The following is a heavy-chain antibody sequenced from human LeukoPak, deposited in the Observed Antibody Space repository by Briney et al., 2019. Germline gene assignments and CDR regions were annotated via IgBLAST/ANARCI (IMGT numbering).Heavy chain of an antibody. D-gene: IGHD6-6*01. CDR2: IYTSGST. J-gene: IGHJ4*02. CDR1: GGSISSHY. CDR3: ARDRFSGAARPGYFDY. V-gene: IGHV4-4*07. Sequence: SETLSLACTVSGGSISSHYWSWIRQPAGKGLEWIGRIYTSGSTNYNPSLKSRVTMSVDTSKNQFSLKLSSVTAADTAVYYCARDRFSGAARPGYFDYWGQGTLVTVSS.